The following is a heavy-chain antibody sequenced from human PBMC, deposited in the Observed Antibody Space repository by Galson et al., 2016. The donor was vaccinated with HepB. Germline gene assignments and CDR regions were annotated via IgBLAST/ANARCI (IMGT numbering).Heavy chain of an antibody. J-gene: IGHJ3*02. V-gene: IGHV1-46*03. CDR3: ARVKWLRSPFDM. CDR1: GYSFTGYY. CDR2: INPSGGST. D-gene: IGHD5-12*01. Sequence: SVKVSCKASGYSFTGYYMYWVRQAPGQGLEWMGMINPSGGSTTYTQKFLGRVTMTRDMSTSTVYMELRSLRSEDTAVYYCARVKWLRSPFDMWGQGTMVTVSS.